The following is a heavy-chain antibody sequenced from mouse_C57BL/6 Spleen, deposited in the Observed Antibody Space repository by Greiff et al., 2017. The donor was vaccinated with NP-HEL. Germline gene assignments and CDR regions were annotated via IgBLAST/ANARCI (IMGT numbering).Heavy chain of an antibody. CDR3: ALYCGGAMDY. V-gene: IGHV1-63*01. J-gene: IGHJ4*01. Sequence: VQLQQSGAELVRPGTSVKMSCKASGYTFTNYWIGWAKQRPGHGLEWIGDIYPGGGYTNYNEKFKGKATLTADKSSSTAYMQFSSLPSEDSAIYYCALYCGGAMDYWGKGTSVTVSS. CDR1: GYTFTNYW. CDR2: IYPGGGYT.